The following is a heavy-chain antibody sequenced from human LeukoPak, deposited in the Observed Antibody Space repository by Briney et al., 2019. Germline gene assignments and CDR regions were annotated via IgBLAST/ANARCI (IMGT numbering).Heavy chain of an antibody. CDR2: VYPGDSHT. V-gene: IGHV5-51*01. Sequence: GESLKISCKASGYTFNTYWIGWVRQKPGKGLEWMAIVYPGDSHTRYSPSFQGHFTISADKTVTTAYLQWSSLEASDTAVYYCARLSGGSWANTEYFPDWGQGTLVIVCS. CDR3: ARLSGGSWANTEYFPD. CDR1: GYTFNTYW. D-gene: IGHD7-27*01. J-gene: IGHJ1*01.